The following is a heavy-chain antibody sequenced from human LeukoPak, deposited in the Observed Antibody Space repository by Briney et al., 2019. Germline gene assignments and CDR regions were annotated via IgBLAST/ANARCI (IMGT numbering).Heavy chain of an antibody. V-gene: IGHV3-20*04. J-gene: IGHJ4*02. D-gene: IGHD5-18*01. CDR1: GFTFDDYG. CDR3: AKDQRIQLWLSPFMYFDY. CDR2: INWNGGST. Sequence: GGSLRLSCAASGFTFDDYGMSWVRQAPGKGLEWVSGINWNGGSTGYADSVKGRFTISRDNAKNSLYLQMNSLRAEDTAVYYCAKDQRIQLWLSPFMYFDYWGQGTLVTVSS.